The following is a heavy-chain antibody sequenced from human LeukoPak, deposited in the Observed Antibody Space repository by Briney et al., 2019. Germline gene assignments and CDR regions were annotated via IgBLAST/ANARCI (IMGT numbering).Heavy chain of an antibody. D-gene: IGHD2-2*01. CDR2: ISGSGGST. CDR3: AKDRGTSFIWYYFDY. CDR1: GFTFSSYA. Sequence: AGGSLRLSCAASGFTFSSYAMSWVRQAPGKGLEWVSTISGSGGSTYYADSVKGRSTISRDNSKNTLYLQMNSLRAEDTAVYYCAKDRGTSFIWYYFDYWGQGTLVTVSS. J-gene: IGHJ4*02. V-gene: IGHV3-23*01.